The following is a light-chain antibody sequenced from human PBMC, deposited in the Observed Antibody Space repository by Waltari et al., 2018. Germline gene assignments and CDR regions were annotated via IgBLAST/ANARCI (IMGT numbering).Light chain of an antibody. V-gene: IGKV3-11*01. Sequence: IVLTQSPATLSLSPGERATLSCRASQGISSFLPWYQQKPGQAPRLLVYDASNRATGIPARFSGSGSGADFTLTISSLEPEDFAVYYCQQRTNWPSFGGGTRVELK. J-gene: IGKJ4*01. CDR3: QQRTNWPS. CDR1: QGISSF. CDR2: DAS.